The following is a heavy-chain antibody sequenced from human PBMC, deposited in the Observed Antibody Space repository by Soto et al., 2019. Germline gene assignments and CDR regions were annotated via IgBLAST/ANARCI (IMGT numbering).Heavy chain of an antibody. D-gene: IGHD1-1*01. CDR1: GYTFTGYY. V-gene: IGHV1-2*04. J-gene: IGHJ6*02. Sequence: ASVKVSCKASGYTFTGYYMHWVRQAPGQGLEWMGWINPNSGGTNYAQKFQGWVTMTRDTSISTAYMELSRLRSDDTAVYYCARVWMKGYYGMDVWGQGTTVTVS. CDR2: INPNSGGT. CDR3: ARVWMKGYYGMDV.